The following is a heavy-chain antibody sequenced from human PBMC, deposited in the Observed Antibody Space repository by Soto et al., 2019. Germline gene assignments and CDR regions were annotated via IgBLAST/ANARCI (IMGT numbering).Heavy chain of an antibody. CDR3: AKWSYLDY. CDR2: ISGSDGKT. D-gene: IGHD3-3*01. V-gene: IGHV3-23*01. Sequence: RXLSFTTSGFSCAGFAMTWVRQAPGKGLEWVATISGSDGKTYYADSVKGRFSISRDTSRNTLYLQMNSLRADDTAIYYCAKWSYLDYWGQGTRVTVSS. J-gene: IGHJ4*02. CDR1: GFSCAGFA.